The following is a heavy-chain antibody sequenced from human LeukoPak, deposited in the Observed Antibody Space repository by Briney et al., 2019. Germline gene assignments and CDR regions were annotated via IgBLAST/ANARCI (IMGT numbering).Heavy chain of an antibody. Sequence: GGSLRLSCAASGFTFSSYGMHWVRQAPGKGLEWVAVIWYDGSNKYYVDSVKGRFTISRDNSKNTLYLQMNSLGAEDTAVYYCASLYCSSTSCSGHYYYGMDVWSQGTTVTVSS. CDR2: IWYDGSNK. CDR3: ASLYCSSTSCSGHYYYGMDV. J-gene: IGHJ6*02. V-gene: IGHV3-33*01. CDR1: GFTFSSYG. D-gene: IGHD2-2*01.